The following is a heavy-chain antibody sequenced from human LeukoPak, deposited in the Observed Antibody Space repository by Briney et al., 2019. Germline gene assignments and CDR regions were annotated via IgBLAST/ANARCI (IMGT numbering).Heavy chain of an antibody. CDR2: IIPILGIA. CDR1: GGTFSSYA. D-gene: IGHD3-9*01. J-gene: IGHJ4*02. V-gene: IGHV1-69*04. CDR3: ARGTLGDILTGSYDC. Sequence: SVKVSCKASGGTFSSYAISWVRQAPGQGLEWMGRIIPILGIANYAQKFQGRVTIGTDGSTNTAYMELSSLRSEDTAVYFCARGTLGDILTGSYDCWGQGTLVTVSS.